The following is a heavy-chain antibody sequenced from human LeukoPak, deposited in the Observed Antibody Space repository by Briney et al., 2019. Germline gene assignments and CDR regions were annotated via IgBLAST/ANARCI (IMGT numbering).Heavy chain of an antibody. Sequence: KASRPCSLTGLSLGGSSVGYYGSWIRHPPGKGRDWIGEINHSGSTSYNPSLKSRVTLSVDTSKNQFSLKLRSVTAADTAVFYCARGYTRASYLDCWGQGTLVTVSS. J-gene: IGHJ4*02. V-gene: IGHV4-34*01. CDR1: GGSSVGYY. D-gene: IGHD1-26*01. CDR2: INHSGST. CDR3: ARGYTRASYLDC.